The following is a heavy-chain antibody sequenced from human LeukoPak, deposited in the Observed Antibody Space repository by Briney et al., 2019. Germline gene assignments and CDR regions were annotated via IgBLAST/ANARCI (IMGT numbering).Heavy chain of an antibody. CDR2: ISGSGSST. CDR3: AKDFSGYDTCDY. V-gene: IGHV3-23*01. Sequence: PGGSLRLSCAASGFTFSSYAMSWARQAPGKGLEWVSAISGSGSSTYYADSVKGRFTISRDNSKNTLYLQMNSLRAEDTAVYYCAKDFSGYDTCDYWGQGTLVTVSS. CDR1: GFTFSSYA. J-gene: IGHJ4*02. D-gene: IGHD5-12*01.